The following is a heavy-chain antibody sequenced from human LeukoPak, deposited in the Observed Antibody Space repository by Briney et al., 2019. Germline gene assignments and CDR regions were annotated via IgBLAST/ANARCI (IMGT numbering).Heavy chain of an antibody. Sequence: SETLSLTCTVSGGSISSGSYYWSWVRQPAGKGLEWIGRFYNSGSTNYNPSLKSRVTMSVDTSKNQFSLKLSSVTAADTAVYYCARTTEGGYSYGYFYYYYMDVWGKGTTVTISS. CDR3: ARTTEGGYSYGYFYYYYMDV. CDR2: FYNSGST. CDR1: GGSISSGSYY. D-gene: IGHD5-18*01. V-gene: IGHV4-61*10. J-gene: IGHJ6*03.